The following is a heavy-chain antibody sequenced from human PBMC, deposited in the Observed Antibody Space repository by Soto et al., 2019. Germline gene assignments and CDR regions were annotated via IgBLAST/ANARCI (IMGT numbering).Heavy chain of an antibody. CDR3: TGWDPAGHSDY. D-gene: IGHD6-13*01. Sequence: EVQMVESGGGLVKPGGSLRLSCAASGFSFSNAWMSWVRQAPGKGLEWVGRIKTKAAGGTTDYAAPVKGRFTISRDDSKNTVYLQMNSLKTADTSVYHCTGWDPAGHSDYWGQGTLVTVSS. J-gene: IGHJ4*02. CDR2: IKTKAAGGTT. V-gene: IGHV3-15*01. CDR1: GFSFSNAW.